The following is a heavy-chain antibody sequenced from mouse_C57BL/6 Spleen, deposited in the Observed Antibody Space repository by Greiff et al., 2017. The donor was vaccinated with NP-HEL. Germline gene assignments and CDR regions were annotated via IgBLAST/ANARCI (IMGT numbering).Heavy chain of an antibody. J-gene: IGHJ4*01. D-gene: IGHD2-3*01. CDR3: ARIMGDGYYRYAMDY. V-gene: IGHV5-17*01. CDR2: ISSGSSTI. CDR1: GFTFSDYG. Sequence: EVKLMESGGGLVKPGGSLKLSCAASGFTFSDYGMHWVRQAPEKGLEWVAYISSGSSTIYYADTVKGRFTISRDKAKNTLILQMTSLRSEDTAMYYCARIMGDGYYRYAMDYWGQGTSVTVSS.